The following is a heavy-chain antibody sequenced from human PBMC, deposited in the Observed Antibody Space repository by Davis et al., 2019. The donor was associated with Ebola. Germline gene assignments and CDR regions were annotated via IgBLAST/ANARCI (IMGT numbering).Heavy chain of an antibody. CDR3: ARQSSSSWGDY. J-gene: IGHJ4*02. D-gene: IGHD6-6*01. CDR1: GGSIRSSSQY. V-gene: IGHV4-39*01. CDR2: IFYSGST. Sequence: MPSETLSLTCTVSGGSIRSSSQYWGWIRQPPGKGLEWMGSIFYSGSTSYNPSLKSRVTISVDTSKNHFSLKLSSVTAADTAVDYCARQSSSSWGDYWGQGTLVTVSS.